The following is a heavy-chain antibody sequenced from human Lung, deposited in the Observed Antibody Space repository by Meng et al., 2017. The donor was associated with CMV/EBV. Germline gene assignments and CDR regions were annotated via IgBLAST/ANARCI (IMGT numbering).Heavy chain of an antibody. Sequence: GGSXRLXCAASGFTFSSYEMNWVRKAPGKGLEWVSYISSSGSTIYYADSLKVRLTISRDNAKNALYLQMNSLRDEYTAVYYCAREKGDWFDPWGQGTLVTVSS. CDR2: ISSSGSTI. CDR1: GFTFSSYE. CDR3: AREKGDWFDP. V-gene: IGHV3-48*03. J-gene: IGHJ5*02.